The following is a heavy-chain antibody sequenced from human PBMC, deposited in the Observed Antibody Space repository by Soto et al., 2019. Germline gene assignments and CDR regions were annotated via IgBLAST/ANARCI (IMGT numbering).Heavy chain of an antibody. V-gene: IGHV4-59*01. CDR3: ASYSIGSHNWCDS. Sequence: QVQLQESGPGLVKPSETLSLTCTVSGGSIRSYYWSWIRQPPGEGLEWIGNIYYSGSTNYNPSLKSQVTIAVDPSKNQFPLKLGSVTSADTAVYYCASYSIGSHNWCDSWGQGTLVTVSS. CDR2: IYYSGST. D-gene: IGHD6-19*01. CDR1: GGSIRSYY. J-gene: IGHJ5*01.